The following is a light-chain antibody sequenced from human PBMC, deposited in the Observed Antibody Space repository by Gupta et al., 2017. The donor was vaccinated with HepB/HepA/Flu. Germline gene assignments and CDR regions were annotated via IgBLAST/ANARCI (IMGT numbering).Light chain of an antibody. CDR3: QQYNNLPPCS. V-gene: IGKV1-33*01. J-gene: IGKJ2*04. CDR2: DAS. CDR1: QDISNY. Sequence: DIQMTQSPSSLSASVGDRVTIACQASQDISNYLNWYQQKPGKAPKLLIYDASNLETGVPSRFSGSGYGKDFTFTISSLQQEEIATCYCQQYNNLPPCSFGQGTKLEIK.